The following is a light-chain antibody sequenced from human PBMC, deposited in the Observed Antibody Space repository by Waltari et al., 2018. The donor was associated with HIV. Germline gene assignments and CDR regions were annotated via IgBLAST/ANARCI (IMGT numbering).Light chain of an antibody. V-gene: IGKV1-39*01. J-gene: IGKJ4*02. CDR2: GAT. CDR1: QNIGQY. CDR3: QRIFTPPPT. Sequence: DIQVTQFPPSLSASVGDRVSMTCRSNQNIGQYVNWYQHRAGRAPKLLIYGATNLQSGVSSRFSGRRSVSEHTLIINNLQPEDFATYYCQRIFTPPPTFAGGTRV.